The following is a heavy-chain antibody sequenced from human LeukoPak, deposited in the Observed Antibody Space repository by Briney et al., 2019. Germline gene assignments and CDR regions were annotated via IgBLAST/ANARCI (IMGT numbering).Heavy chain of an antibody. CDR3: AREGGPEGVYYYYYRDV. J-gene: IGHJ6*03. Sequence: GASVKVSCKASGYTFTSYGISWVRQAPGQGLEWMGWISAYIGKTNYAQKLQGRVTMTTDTSTSTAYMELRSLRSDDTVVYYCAREGGPEGVYYYYYRDVWRKGTTVTLSS. D-gene: IGHD1-26*01. CDR2: ISAYIGKT. CDR1: GYTFTSYG. V-gene: IGHV1-18*01.